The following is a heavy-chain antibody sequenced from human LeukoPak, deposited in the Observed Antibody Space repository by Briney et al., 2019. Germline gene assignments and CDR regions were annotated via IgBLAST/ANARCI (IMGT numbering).Heavy chain of an antibody. Sequence: SETLSLTCTVSGGSISSYYWSWIRQPPGKGLEWIEYIYYSGSTNYNPSLKSRVTISVDTSKNQFSLKLGSVTAADTAVYYCARDSDAFDIWGQGTMVTVSS. CDR2: IYYSGST. J-gene: IGHJ3*02. CDR3: ARDSDAFDI. V-gene: IGHV4-59*01. CDR1: GGSISSYY.